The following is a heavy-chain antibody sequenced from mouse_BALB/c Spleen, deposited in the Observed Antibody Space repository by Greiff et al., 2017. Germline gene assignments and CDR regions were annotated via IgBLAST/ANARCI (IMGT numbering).Heavy chain of an antibody. Sequence: EVKLVESGGGLVKPGGSLKLSCAASGFTFSSYAMSWVRQTPEKRLEWVASISSGGSTYYPDSVKGRFTISRDNARNILYLQMSSLRSEDTAMYYCAREGGLEVCDYWGQGTTLTVSS. CDR1: GFTFSSYA. V-gene: IGHV5-6-5*01. CDR2: ISSGGST. D-gene: IGHD2-2*01. J-gene: IGHJ2*01. CDR3: AREGGLEVCDY.